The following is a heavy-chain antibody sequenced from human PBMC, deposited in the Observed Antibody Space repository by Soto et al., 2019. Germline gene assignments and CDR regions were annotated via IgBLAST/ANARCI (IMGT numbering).Heavy chain of an antibody. CDR2: IILPFGTP. Sequence: ASVKVSCKASGGTLSNHAVNWVRQAPGRGPEWVGVIILPFGTPNYAQKFQGRVTINADESMTTAYMELNGLRSEDTAVYYCARVQRGYFDWFHPPPYYYYGMDVWGQGTTVTVSS. V-gene: IGHV1-69*13. CDR1: GGTLSNHA. D-gene: IGHD3-9*01. CDR3: ARVQRGYFDWFHPPPYYYYGMDV. J-gene: IGHJ6*02.